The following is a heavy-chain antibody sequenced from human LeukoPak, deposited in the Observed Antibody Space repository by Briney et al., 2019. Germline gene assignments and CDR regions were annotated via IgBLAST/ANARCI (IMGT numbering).Heavy chain of an antibody. J-gene: IGHJ4*02. Sequence: SETLSLTCTVSGGSISSSSYYWGWIRQPAGKGLEWIGSIYYSGSTYYNPSLKSRVTISVDTSKNQFSLKLSSVTAADTAVYYCARDEDGRGIGFDYWGQGTLVTVSS. CDR1: GGSISSSSYY. D-gene: IGHD5-24*01. V-gene: IGHV4-39*07. CDR3: ARDEDGRGIGFDY. CDR2: IYYSGST.